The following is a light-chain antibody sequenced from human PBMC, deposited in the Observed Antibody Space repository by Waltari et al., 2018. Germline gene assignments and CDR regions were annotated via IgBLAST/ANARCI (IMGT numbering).Light chain of an antibody. V-gene: IGLV2-23*01. Sequence: QSPLTQPASVSGSPGQSITISCPGTSSDVGTYNLVSWYQQHPGKAPKRMIYEDYKRPSGVSNRFSGSKSGNTASLTISGLQAEDEADYYCCSYVSGDTWVFGGGTELAVL. J-gene: IGLJ3*02. CDR3: CSYVSGDTWV. CDR2: EDY. CDR1: SSDVGTYNL.